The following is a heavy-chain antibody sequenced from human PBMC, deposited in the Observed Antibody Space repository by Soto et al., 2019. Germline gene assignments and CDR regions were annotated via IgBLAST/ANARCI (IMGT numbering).Heavy chain of an antibody. V-gene: IGHV1-18*01. Sequence: ASVKVSCKASGYTFTSYGIRWVRQAPGQGLEWMGWISAYNGNTNYAQKLQGRVTMTTDTSTSTAYREWGSLRSDDTAVYYCGFHEWEYYYGMDVWGQGTTDTVAS. J-gene: IGHJ6*02. CDR3: GFHEWEYYYGMDV. CDR1: GYTFTSYG. CDR2: ISAYNGNT. D-gene: IGHD1-26*01.